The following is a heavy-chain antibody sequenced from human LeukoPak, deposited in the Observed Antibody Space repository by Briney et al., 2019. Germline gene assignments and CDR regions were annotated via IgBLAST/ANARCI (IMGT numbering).Heavy chain of an antibody. CDR3: ARAGNIRFDY. J-gene: IGHJ4*02. CDR1: GFTFSSYG. Sequence: PGGSLRLSCAASGFTFSSYGMSWVRQAPGKGLEWVSGISGSGGSTYYADSVKGRFTISRDNSKNTLYLQMNSLRAEDTAVYYCARAGNIRFDYWGQGTLVTVSS. CDR2: ISGSGGST. D-gene: IGHD1/OR15-1a*01. V-gene: IGHV3-23*01.